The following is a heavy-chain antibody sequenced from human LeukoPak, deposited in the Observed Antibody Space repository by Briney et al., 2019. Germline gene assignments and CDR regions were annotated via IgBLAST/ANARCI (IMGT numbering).Heavy chain of an antibody. CDR2: ISAYNGNT. D-gene: IGHD1-7*01. CDR1: GYTFTSYG. V-gene: IGHV1-18*01. Sequence: ASVKVSCKASGYTFTSYGISWVRQAPGQGLEWMGWISAYNGNTNYAQKLQGKVTMTTDTSTSTAYMELRSLRSDDTAVYYCARSRAGTTADYYYYMDVWGKGTTVTVSS. J-gene: IGHJ6*03. CDR3: ARSRAGTTADYYYYMDV.